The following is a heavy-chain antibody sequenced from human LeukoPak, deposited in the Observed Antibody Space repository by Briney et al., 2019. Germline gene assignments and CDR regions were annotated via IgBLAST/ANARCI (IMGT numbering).Heavy chain of an antibody. Sequence: PSETLSLTCTVSGGSISSYYWSWIRQPPGKGLEWIGYIYCSGSTNYNPSLKSQVTISVDRSKNQFSLKLSSVTAADTAVYYCAKDPLLDYWGQGTLVTVSS. CDR2: IYCSGST. CDR1: GGSISSYY. V-gene: IGHV4-59*12. CDR3: AKDPLLDY. J-gene: IGHJ4*02.